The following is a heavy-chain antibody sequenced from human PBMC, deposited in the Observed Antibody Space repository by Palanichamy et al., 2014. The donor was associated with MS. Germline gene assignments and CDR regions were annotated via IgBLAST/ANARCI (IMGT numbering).Heavy chain of an antibody. CDR1: IHLLIDYT. CDR2: ISWDGGTT. CDR3: AKDISSVTGLVDY. V-gene: IGHV3-43*01. J-gene: IGHJ4*02. D-gene: IGHD3/OR15-3a*01. Sequence: EVQLVEVWGSRGTAWGVPETLLCSLWIHLLIDYTMHWVRQAPGKGLEWVSLISWDGGTTYYADSVKGRFTISRDNSKNSLFLQMNSLRTEDTALYYCAKDISSVTGLVDYWGQGTLVTVSS.